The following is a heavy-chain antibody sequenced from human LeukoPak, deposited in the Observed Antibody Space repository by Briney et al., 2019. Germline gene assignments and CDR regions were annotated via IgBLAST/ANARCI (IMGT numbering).Heavy chain of an antibody. D-gene: IGHD3-10*01. CDR1: GFTFSGAW. V-gene: IGHV3-74*01. Sequence: PGGSLRLSCAASGFTFSGAWLHWVRQAPGKGLVWVSRINNDGTTTKYADSVKGRFTISRDNAKNTLYLQMNSLRAEDTAVYYCARVSGPGMNEYFHLWGQGPLVTVSS. CDR3: ARVSGPGMNEYFHL. J-gene: IGHJ1*01. CDR2: INNDGTTT.